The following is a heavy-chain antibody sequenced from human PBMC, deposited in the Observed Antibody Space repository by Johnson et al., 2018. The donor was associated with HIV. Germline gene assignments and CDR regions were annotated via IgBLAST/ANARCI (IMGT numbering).Heavy chain of an antibody. CDR1: GFTFSYAW. CDR3: TTDSKWCGGLHDAFDI. J-gene: IGHJ3*02. V-gene: IGHV3-15*01. D-gene: IGHD2-15*01. Sequence: VQLVESGGGLVKPGGSLRLSCAASGFTFSYAWMSWVRQAPGKGLEWVGRITSKTDGGTIDYAAPVNGRFTISRDDSKNTLYLQMNSLKTEDTAVYYCTTDSKWCGGLHDAFDIWGQWTMVTVSS. CDR2: ITSKTDGGTI.